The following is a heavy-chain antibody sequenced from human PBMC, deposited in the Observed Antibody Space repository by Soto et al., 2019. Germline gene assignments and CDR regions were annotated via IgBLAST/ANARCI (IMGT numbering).Heavy chain of an antibody. Sequence: VAVISYDGSNKYYADSVKGRFTISRDNSKNTLYLQMNSLRAEDTAVYYCAKLLEPLDYWGQGTLVTVSS. D-gene: IGHD1-1*01. V-gene: IGHV3-30*18. J-gene: IGHJ4*02. CDR2: ISYDGSNK. CDR3: AKLLEPLDY.